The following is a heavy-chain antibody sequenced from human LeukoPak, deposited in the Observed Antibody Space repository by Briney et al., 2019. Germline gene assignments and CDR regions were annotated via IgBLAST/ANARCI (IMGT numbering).Heavy chain of an antibody. V-gene: IGHV3-74*01. J-gene: IGHJ6*02. Sequence: PGGSLRLSCAASGFTFSSYWMQWVRQAPGKGLVWVSRINSDGSSTSYADSVKGRFTISRDNAKDTLYLQVNSLRAEDTAVYYCARVLNRSKSYYYYGMDVWGQGTTVTVSS. D-gene: IGHD1-14*01. CDR2: INSDGSST. CDR1: GFTFSSYW. CDR3: ARVLNRSKSYYYYGMDV.